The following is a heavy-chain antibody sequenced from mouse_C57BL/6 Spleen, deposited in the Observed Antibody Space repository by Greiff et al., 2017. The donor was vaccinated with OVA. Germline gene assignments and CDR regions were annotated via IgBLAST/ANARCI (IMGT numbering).Heavy chain of an antibody. V-gene: IGHV1-52*01. CDR3: ARSITTVRYFDV. D-gene: IGHD1-1*01. CDR2: IDPSDSET. J-gene: IGHJ1*03. Sequence: QVQLQQPGAELVRPGSSVKLSCKAYGYTFTSYWMHWVKQRPIQGLEWIGNIDPSDSETHYNQKFKDKATLTVDKSSSTAYMQLSSLTSEDSAVYYCARSITTVRYFDVWGTGTTVTVSS. CDR1: GYTFTSYW.